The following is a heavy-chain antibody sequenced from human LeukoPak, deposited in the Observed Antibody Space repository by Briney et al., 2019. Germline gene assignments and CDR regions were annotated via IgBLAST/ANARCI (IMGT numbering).Heavy chain of an antibody. CDR2: INPNSGGT. V-gene: IGHV1-2*02. CDR1: GYTFTDYY. D-gene: IGHD6-6*01. CDR3: ARARWQLVPYFDS. Sequence: LGASVTVSCKASGYTFTDYYMNWVRQAPGQGLEWMGWINPNSGGTNFAQKFQGRVAMTRDTSISTAYLELGSLRSDDTAVYFCARARWQLVPYFDSWGQGTLVTVSS. J-gene: IGHJ4*02.